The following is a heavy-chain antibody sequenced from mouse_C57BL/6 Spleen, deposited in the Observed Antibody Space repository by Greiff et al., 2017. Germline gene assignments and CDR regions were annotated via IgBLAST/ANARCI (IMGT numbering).Heavy chain of an antibody. J-gene: IGHJ4*01. CDR1: GYAFSSSW. V-gene: IGHV1-82*01. D-gene: IGHD2-1*01. Sequence: VKLVESGPELVKPGASVKISCKASGYAFSSSWMNWVKQRPGKGLEWIGRIYPGDGDTNYNGKFKGKATLTADKSSSTAYMQLSSLTSEDSAVYFCARKIFYGNYCAMDYWGQGTSVTVSS. CDR2: IYPGDGDT. CDR3: ARKIFYGNYCAMDY.